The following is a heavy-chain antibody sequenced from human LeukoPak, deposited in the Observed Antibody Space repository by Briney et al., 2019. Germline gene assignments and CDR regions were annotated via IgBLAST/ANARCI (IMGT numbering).Heavy chain of an antibody. CDR1: GGSISSGDYY. V-gene: IGHV4-30-4*01. CDR3: ARERTYYFDY. J-gene: IGHJ4*02. CDR2: IYYRGST. Sequence: SETLSLTCTVSGGSISSGDYYWSWIRQPPGQGLEWIGYIYYRGSTYCNPSLKSRVIISVDTSKNQFSLKLSSMTAADTAVYYCARERTYYFDYWGQGTQVTVSS.